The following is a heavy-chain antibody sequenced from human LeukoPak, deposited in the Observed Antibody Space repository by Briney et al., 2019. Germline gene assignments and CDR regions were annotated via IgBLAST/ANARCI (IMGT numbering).Heavy chain of an antibody. CDR3: ARHVWLCASNYYYGMDV. D-gene: IGHD3-10*01. Sequence: SETLSLTCTVSGGSISSYYWSWFRQPPGKGLEWIGYIYYNGNTNYNPSLKSRATISVDTSKNQFSLKLSSVTAADTAVYYCARHVWLCASNYYYGMDVWGQGTTVTVSS. J-gene: IGHJ6*02. CDR2: IYYNGNT. CDR1: GGSISSYY. V-gene: IGHV4-59*08.